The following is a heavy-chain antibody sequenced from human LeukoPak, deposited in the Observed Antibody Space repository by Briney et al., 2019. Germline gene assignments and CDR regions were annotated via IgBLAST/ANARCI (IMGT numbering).Heavy chain of an antibody. J-gene: IGHJ4*02. CDR2: ISSSSSYI. CDR3: ARDLYSGTYPYVY. Sequence: GGSLRLSCAASGFTFSSYSMNWVRQAPGKGLEWVSSISSSSSYIYYADSVRGRFTISRDNAKNSLYLQMNSLGAGDTAIYYCARDLYSGTYPYVYWGQGTLVTVSS. CDR1: GFTFSSYS. D-gene: IGHD1-26*01. V-gene: IGHV3-21*01.